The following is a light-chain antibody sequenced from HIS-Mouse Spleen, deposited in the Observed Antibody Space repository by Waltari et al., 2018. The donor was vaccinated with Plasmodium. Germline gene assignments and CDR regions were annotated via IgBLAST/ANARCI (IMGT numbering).Light chain of an antibody. Sequence: EIVMTQSPATLPVCQGERASFSCRASQSVSSNLAWYQQKPGQAPRLLIYGASTRATGIPARFSGSGSGTEFTLTISSLQSEDFAVYYCQQYNNWSFTFGPGTKVDIK. CDR1: QSVSSN. V-gene: IGKV3-15*01. CDR2: GAS. CDR3: QQYNNWSFT. J-gene: IGKJ3*01.